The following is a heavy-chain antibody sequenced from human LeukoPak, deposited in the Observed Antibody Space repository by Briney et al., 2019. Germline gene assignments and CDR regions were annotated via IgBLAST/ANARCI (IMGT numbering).Heavy chain of an antibody. J-gene: IGHJ4*02. CDR3: AGRGIVTGYFDF. Sequence: SETLSLTPTVSGDSITNSNFYWGWIRQSPGKGLEWIGSIFHSGSTNYNPSLKSRVTISVDTSKNQFYLRVRSVTAAETALYYCAGRGIVTGYFDFWGRGTLVTVSS. CDR1: GDSITNSNFY. D-gene: IGHD3-9*01. CDR2: IFHSGST. V-gene: IGHV4-39*01.